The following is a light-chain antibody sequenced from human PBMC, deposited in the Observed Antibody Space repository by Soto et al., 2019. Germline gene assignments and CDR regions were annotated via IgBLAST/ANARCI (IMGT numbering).Light chain of an antibody. CDR3: HQYYSSPTT. CDR1: HTVSSGF. CDR2: GAS. Sequence: IVLTQSPGTLSFSPWERATVSCSSSHTVSSGFLAWYQQKVGQAPRLLIYGASTRATGIPDRFSGSGSGTDFTLTIDRLEPEDFAVYYCHQYYSSPTTFGGGTKVDIK. J-gene: IGKJ4*01. V-gene: IGKV3-20*01.